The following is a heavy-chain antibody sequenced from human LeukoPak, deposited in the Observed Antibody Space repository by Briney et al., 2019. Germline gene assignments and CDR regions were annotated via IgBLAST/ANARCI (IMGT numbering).Heavy chain of an antibody. CDR3: ASGSYSKYYFDY. CDR1: GFTFDDYA. D-gene: IGHD1-26*01. Sequence: GGSLRLSCAASGFTFDDYAMHWVRQAPGKGLEWVSGISWNSGSIGYADSVKGRFTISRDNAKNSLYLQMNSLRAEDTAVYYCASGSYSKYYFDYWGQGTLVTVSS. J-gene: IGHJ4*02. V-gene: IGHV3-9*01. CDR2: ISWNSGSI.